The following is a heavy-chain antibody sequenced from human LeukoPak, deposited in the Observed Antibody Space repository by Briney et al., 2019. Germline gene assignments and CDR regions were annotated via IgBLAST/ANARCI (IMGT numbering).Heavy chain of an antibody. CDR3: ARVGSGSYYFDY. CDR2: IIPIFGTA. D-gene: IGHD3-10*01. Sequence: ASVTVSCKSSGGTFSSYAISWVRQPPAPGLEWMGGIIPIFGTANYAQKFPGRVTITADKSTSTVYMELSSLRSEDTDVYYCARVGSGSYYFDYWGQGTLVTVSS. J-gene: IGHJ4*02. CDR1: GGTFSSYA. V-gene: IGHV1-69*06.